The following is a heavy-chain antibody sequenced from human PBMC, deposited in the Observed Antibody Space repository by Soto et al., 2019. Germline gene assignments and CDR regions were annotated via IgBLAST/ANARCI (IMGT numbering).Heavy chain of an antibody. D-gene: IGHD5-12*01. CDR2: IKSKTDGGTT. CDR1: GFTFSNAW. Sequence: GGSLRLSCAASGFTFSNAWMSWVRQAPGKGLEWVGRIKSKTDGGTTDYAAPVKGRFTISRDDSKNTLYLQMNSLKTEETAVYYCTTVGGVQGYSGYDPYYYYYYMDVWGKGTTVTVSS. V-gene: IGHV3-15*01. CDR3: TTVGGVQGYSGYDPYYYYYYMDV. J-gene: IGHJ6*03.